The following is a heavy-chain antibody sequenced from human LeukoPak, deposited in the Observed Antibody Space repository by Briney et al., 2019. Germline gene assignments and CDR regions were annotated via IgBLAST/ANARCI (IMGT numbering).Heavy chain of an antibody. V-gene: IGHV3-23*01. J-gene: IGHJ4*02. CDR3: ARDPHSLDY. CDR2: ISGSGGST. CDR1: GFTFSSYA. Sequence: GGSLRLSCAASGFTFSSYAMSWVRQAPGKGLEWVSAISGSGGSTYYADSVKGRFAISRDNAKSSLFLQLNSLRAEDTAVYYCARDPHSLDYWGQGTLVTVSS.